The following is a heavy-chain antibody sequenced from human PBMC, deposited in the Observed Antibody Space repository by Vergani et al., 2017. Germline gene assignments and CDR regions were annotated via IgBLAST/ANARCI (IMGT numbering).Heavy chain of an antibody. CDR2: INPNSGGT. J-gene: IGHJ4*02. CDR3: ARVGTSSNRDYFDY. V-gene: IGHV1-2*02. Sequence: QVQLVQSGAEVKKPGASVKVSCKASGYTFTDYFMHWVRQGPGQGLEWMGWINPNSGGTNYAQKFQSRVTMTRDTHISTAYMELSNLRSDDTAVYYCARVGTSSNRDYFDYWGQGTLVTVSS. CDR1: GYTFTDYF. D-gene: IGHD2-2*01.